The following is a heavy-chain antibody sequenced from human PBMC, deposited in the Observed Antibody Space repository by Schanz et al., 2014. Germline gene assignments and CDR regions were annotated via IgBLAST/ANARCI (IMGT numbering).Heavy chain of an antibody. CDR2: IIPILDKT. J-gene: IGHJ3*02. V-gene: IGHV1-69*08. CDR3: ARGPSTGAFDI. Sequence: QVQLVQSGAEVKKPGSSVKVSCKASGGTFSSSTLTWVRQAPGQGLEWMGRIIPILDKTNYAQKFQGRVTMTADKSTSTVYMEVSGLRSEDTAVYFCARGPSTGAFDIWGQGTMVTDSS. CDR1: GGTFSSST.